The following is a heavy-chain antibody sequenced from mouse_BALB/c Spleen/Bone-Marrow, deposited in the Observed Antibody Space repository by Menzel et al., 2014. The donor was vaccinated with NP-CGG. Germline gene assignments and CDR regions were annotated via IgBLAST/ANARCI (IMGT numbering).Heavy chain of an antibody. J-gene: IGHJ4*01. Sequence: VMLVESGPGLVAPSQSLSITCTVSGFSLTSYGVHRVRQPPGKGLEWLVVIWSDGSTTYNSALKSRLSISKDNSKSQVFLKMNSLQTDDTAMYYCARSSPTTWAMDYWGQGTSVTVSS. V-gene: IGHV2-6*02. CDR2: IWSDGST. CDR1: GFSLTSYG. D-gene: IGHD2-12*01. CDR3: ARSSPTTWAMDY.